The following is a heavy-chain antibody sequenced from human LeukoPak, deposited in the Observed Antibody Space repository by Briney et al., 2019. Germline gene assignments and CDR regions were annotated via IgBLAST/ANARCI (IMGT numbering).Heavy chain of an antibody. CDR1: GFTFSTYG. J-gene: IGHJ5*02. D-gene: IGHD5-24*01. V-gene: IGHV3-30*02. CDR3: ARTLTDGYNNNWFDP. CDR2: IRPDGSDK. Sequence: GGSLRLSCAASGFTFSTYGMHWVRQAPGKGLEWVASIRPDGSDKYHADSVKGRFTISRDNSKNTLYLQMNSLRAEDTVVYYCARTLTDGYNNNWFDPWGQGTLVTVSS.